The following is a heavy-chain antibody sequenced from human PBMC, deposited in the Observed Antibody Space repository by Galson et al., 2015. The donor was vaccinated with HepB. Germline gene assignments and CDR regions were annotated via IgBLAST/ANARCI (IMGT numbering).Heavy chain of an antibody. CDR3: TTDLWFGELVDY. CDR2: IKSKTDGGTT. CDR1: GFTFSNAW. D-gene: IGHD3-10*01. Sequence: SLRLSCAASGFTFSNAWMSWVRQAPGKGLEWVGRIKSKTDGGTTDYAAPVKGRFTISRDDSKNTLYLQMNSLKTEDTAVYYCTTDLWFGELVDYWGQGTLVTVSS. V-gene: IGHV3-15*01. J-gene: IGHJ4*02.